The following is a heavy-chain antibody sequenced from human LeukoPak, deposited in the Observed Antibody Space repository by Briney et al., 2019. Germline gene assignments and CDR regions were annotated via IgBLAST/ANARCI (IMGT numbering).Heavy chain of an antibody. D-gene: IGHD6-19*01. CDR2: ISYSGST. Sequence: KPSETLSLTCTVSGGSISSGAYYWSWIRQLPGKGLEWIGYISYSGSTYYNPSLESRVSISGDTSKNQFSLKLSSVIAADTAVYYCARRIPVAGLFDYWGQGTLVTVSS. V-gene: IGHV4-31*03. CDR3: ARRIPVAGLFDY. J-gene: IGHJ4*02. CDR1: GGSISSGAYY.